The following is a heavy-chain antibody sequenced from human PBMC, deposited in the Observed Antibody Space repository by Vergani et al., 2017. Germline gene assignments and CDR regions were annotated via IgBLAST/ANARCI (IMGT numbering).Heavy chain of an antibody. Sequence: EVQLVESGGVVVQPGGSLRLSCAASGFTFDDYAMHWVRQAPGKGLEWVSLISWDGGSTYYADSVKGRFTISRDNSKNSLYLQMNSLRAEDTALYYCAKDIFDYYGSGRPIGVGMDVWGQGTTVTVSS. CDR1: GFTFDDYA. J-gene: IGHJ6*02. CDR2: ISWDGGST. CDR3: AKDIFDYYGSGRPIGVGMDV. V-gene: IGHV3-43D*03. D-gene: IGHD3-10*01.